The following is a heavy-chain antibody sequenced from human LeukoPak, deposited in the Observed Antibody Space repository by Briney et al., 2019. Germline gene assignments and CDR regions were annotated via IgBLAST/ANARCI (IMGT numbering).Heavy chain of an antibody. V-gene: IGHV3-9*01. CDR1: GFTFDDYA. Sequence: QPGGSLRLSCAASGFTFDDYAMHWVRQAPGKGLEWVSGIIWNSGSIVYADSVKGRFTISRDNAKNSLYLQMNSLRAEDTAVYYCARPGRATLSYWGQGTLVTVSS. CDR2: IIWNSGSI. CDR3: ARPGRATLSY. D-gene: IGHD2-15*01. J-gene: IGHJ4*02.